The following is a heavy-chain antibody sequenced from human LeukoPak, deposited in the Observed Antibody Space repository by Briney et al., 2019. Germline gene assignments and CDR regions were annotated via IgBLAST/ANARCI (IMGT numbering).Heavy chain of an antibody. CDR3: ALTVWSGYSSFDY. Sequence: ASVKVSCKASGYTFTGSYMHWVRQAPGQGLEWMGWINPNSGGTNYAQKFQGRVTMTRDTSISTAYMELSRLRSDDTAVYYCALTVWSGYSSFDYWGQGTLVTVSS. CDR1: GYTFTGSY. CDR2: INPNSGGT. D-gene: IGHD3-3*01. J-gene: IGHJ4*02. V-gene: IGHV1-2*02.